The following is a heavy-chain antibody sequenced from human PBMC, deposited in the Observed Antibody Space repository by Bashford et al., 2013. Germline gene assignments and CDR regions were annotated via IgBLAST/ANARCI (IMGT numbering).Heavy chain of an antibody. Sequence: SETLSLTCTVSGWLHQQWWLLLELDPPAPREGPGVDWVHLLQWGAPTTTRPFKSRVTISVDTSKNQFSLKLSSVTAADTAVYYCARAWSEGRFDPWGQGTLVTVS. CDR3: ARAWSEGRFDP. V-gene: IGHV4-31*03. CDR2: LLQWGAP. CDR1: GWLHQQWWLL. D-gene: IGHD2-8*02. J-gene: IGHJ5*02.